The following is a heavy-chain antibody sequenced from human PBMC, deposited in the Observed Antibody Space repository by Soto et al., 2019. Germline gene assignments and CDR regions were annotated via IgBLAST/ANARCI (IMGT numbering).Heavy chain of an antibody. V-gene: IGHV3-11*01. D-gene: IGHD6-19*01. J-gene: IGHJ4*02. CDR3: ARVAWSPVSGWTYYFDY. CDR1: GFTFSGYY. CDR2: ISSSGSTI. Sequence: GGSLRLSCAASGFTFSGYYMSWIRQAPGKGLEWVSYISSSGSTIYYADSVKGRFTISRDNAKNSLYLQMNSLRAEDTAVYYCARVAWSPVSGWTYYFDYWGQGTLVTVSS.